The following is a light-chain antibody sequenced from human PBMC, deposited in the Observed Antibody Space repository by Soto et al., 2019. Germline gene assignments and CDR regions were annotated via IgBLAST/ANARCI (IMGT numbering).Light chain of an antibody. CDR3: HHSGNSHGT. CDR2: GAS. J-gene: IGKJ1*01. CDR1: QTISSRY. Sequence: EIVLAQSPGTLSLSPGERATLSCRASQTISSRYLTWYQQKSGQVPRLLIYGASSRATGIPDRFSGSGSGTDFTLTISRLEPEDVEVYYCHHSGNSHGTFGQGTKVEIK. V-gene: IGKV3-20*01.